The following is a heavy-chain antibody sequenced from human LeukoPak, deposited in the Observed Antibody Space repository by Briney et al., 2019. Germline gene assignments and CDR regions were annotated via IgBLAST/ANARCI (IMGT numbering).Heavy chain of an antibody. J-gene: IGHJ4*02. CDR1: GYTFTGYY. V-gene: IGHV1-3*03. Sequence: GASVKVSCKASGYTFTGYYMHWVRQAPGQRLEWMGWINPGNGNTKYSQEFQGRVTIIRNTSASTAYMELSSLRSEDMAVYYCARGAGKGIAAAGGVDYWGQGTLVTVSS. CDR2: INPGNGNT. CDR3: ARGAGKGIAAAGGVDY. D-gene: IGHD6-13*01.